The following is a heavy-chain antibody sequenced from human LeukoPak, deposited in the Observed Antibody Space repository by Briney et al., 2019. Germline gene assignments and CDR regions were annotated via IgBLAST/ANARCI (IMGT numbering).Heavy chain of an antibody. V-gene: IGHV4-59*12. CDR3: ARGEPHYYYDSSGYYYP. CDR2: IYYTGST. Sequence: SETLSLTCTVSGGYISTYYWTWIRQPPGKGLEWIGNIYYTGSTNYNPSLKSRFTISVDTSKNQISLKLSSVTAADTAVYYCARGEPHYYYDSSGYYYPWGQGTLVTVSS. CDR1: GGYISTYY. J-gene: IGHJ5*02. D-gene: IGHD3-22*01.